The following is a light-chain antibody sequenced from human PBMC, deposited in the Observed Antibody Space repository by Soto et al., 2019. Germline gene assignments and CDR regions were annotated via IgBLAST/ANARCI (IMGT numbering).Light chain of an antibody. CDR3: QQYSSSPLFS. J-gene: IGKJ4*01. Sequence: EMVLTQSPGTLSLFPGERVTLSSRASRGVYTNSLSWYKQRPGQAPRLLTYGASSRAVGVPDRFSGSGSGTDFTLTISRLEPEDFAVYYCQQYSSSPLFSFGGGTKVEIK. CDR2: GAS. V-gene: IGKV3-20*01. CDR1: RGVYTNS.